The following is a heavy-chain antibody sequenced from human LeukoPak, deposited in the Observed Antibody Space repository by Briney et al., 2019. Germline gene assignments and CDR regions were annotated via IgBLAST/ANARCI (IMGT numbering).Heavy chain of an antibody. D-gene: IGHD6-19*01. CDR1: GGSFSGYY. CDR3: ARAVAGTDPPKFGRVVSVAHNWFDP. Sequence: SETLSLTCAVYGGSFSGYYWSWIRQPPGKGLEWIGEINHSGSTNYNPSLKSRVTISVDTSKNQFSLQLNSVTPEDTAVYYCARAVAGTDPPKFGRVVSVAHNWFDPWGQGTLVTVSS. J-gene: IGHJ5*02. CDR2: INHSGST. V-gene: IGHV4-34*01.